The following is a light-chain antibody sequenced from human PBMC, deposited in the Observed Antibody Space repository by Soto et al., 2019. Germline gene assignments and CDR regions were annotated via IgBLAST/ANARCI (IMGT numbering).Light chain of an antibody. V-gene: IGKV3-15*01. CDR2: GAS. CDR3: QQYNNWPPKQYT. J-gene: IGKJ2*01. CDR1: QSVSSN. Sequence: EIVMTQSPATLSVSPGERATLSCRASQSVSSNLAWYQHKPGQAPRLLIYGASTRATGIPARFSASGSGTEFSLTISRLQSEDFAVYYGQQYNNWPPKQYTFGQGTKLEIK.